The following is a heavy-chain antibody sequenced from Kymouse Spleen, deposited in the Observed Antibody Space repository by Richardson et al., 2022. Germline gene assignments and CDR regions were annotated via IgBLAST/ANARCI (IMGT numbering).Heavy chain of an antibody. CDR2: IKSKTDGGTT. Sequence: EVQLVESGGGLVKPGGSLRLSCAASGFTFSNAWMSWVRQAPGKGLEWVGRIKSKTDGGTTDYAAPVKGRFTISRDDSKNTLYLQMNSLKTEDTAVYYCTTVEYSSSAGYFQHWGQGTLVTVSS. CDR3: TTVEYSSSAGYFQH. D-gene: IGHD6-6*01. J-gene: IGHJ1*01. CDR1: GFTFSNAW. V-gene: IGHV3-15*01.